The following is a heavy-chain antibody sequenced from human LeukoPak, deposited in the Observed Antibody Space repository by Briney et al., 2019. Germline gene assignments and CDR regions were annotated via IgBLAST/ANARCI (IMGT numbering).Heavy chain of an antibody. CDR1: GGTFSSYA. CDR3: AREVPYDSSGYYYHNWFDP. CDR2: IIPIFGTA. V-gene: IGHV1-69*13. Sequence: SVKVSCKASGGTFSSYAISWVRQAPGQGLEWMGGIIPIFGTANYAQKFQGRVTITADESTSTAYMELSSLRSEDTAVYYCAREVPYDSSGYYYHNWFDPWGQGTLVTVSS. J-gene: IGHJ5*02. D-gene: IGHD3-22*01.